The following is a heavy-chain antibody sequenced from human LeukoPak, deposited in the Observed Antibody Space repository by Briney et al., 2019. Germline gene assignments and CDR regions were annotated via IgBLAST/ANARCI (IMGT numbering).Heavy chain of an antibody. CDR1: GYTFTSYY. CDR3: ARVYDSSGYYESPFDY. D-gene: IGHD3-22*01. CDR2: INPSGGGT. V-gene: IGHV1-46*01. J-gene: IGHJ4*02. Sequence: ASVKVSCKASGYTFTSYYMHWVRQAPGQGLEWMGIINPSGGGTSYAQKFQGRVTMTRDMSTSTVYMELSSLRSEDTAVYYCARVYDSSGYYESPFDYWGQGTLVTVSS.